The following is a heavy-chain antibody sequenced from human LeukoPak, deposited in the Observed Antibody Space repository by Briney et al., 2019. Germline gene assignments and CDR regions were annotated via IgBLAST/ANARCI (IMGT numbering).Heavy chain of an antibody. Sequence: SETLSLICAVYGGSFSGYYWSWIRQPPGKGLEWIGEINHSGSTNYNPTLKSRVTISVDTSKNQFSLKLSSVTAADTAVYYCARVVGASSMYYFDYWGQGTLVTVSS. V-gene: IGHV4-34*01. D-gene: IGHD1-26*01. CDR3: ARVVGASSMYYFDY. CDR2: INHSGST. J-gene: IGHJ4*02. CDR1: GGSFSGYY.